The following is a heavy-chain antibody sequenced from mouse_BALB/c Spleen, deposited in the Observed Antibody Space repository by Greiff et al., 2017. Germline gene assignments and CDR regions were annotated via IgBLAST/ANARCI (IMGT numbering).Heavy chain of an antibody. CDR2: ISYSGST. J-gene: IGHJ2*01. D-gene: IGHD1-1*01. V-gene: IGHV3-2*02. CDR3: ARSPVVARTLYFDY. CDR1: GYSITSDYA. Sequence: EVQLVESGPGLVKPSQSLSLTCTVTGYSITSDYAWNWIRQFPGNKLEWMGYISYSGSTSYNPSLKSRISITRDTSKNQFFLQLNSVTTEDTATYYGARSPVVARTLYFDYWGQGTTLTVSS.